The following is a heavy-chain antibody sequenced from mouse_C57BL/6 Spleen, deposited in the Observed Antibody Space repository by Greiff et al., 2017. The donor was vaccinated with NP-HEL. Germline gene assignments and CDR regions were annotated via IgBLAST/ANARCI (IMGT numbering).Heavy chain of an antibody. D-gene: IGHD3-3*01. Sequence: QVQLQQPGAELVKPGASVKLSCKASGYTFTSYWMQWVKQRPGQGLEWIGEIDPSDSYTNYNQKFKGKATLTVDTSSSTAYMQLSSLTSEDSAVYYCASGGWGFDYWGKGTTLTVSS. J-gene: IGHJ2*01. CDR3: ASGGWGFDY. CDR1: GYTFTSYW. V-gene: IGHV1-50*01. CDR2: IDPSDSYT.